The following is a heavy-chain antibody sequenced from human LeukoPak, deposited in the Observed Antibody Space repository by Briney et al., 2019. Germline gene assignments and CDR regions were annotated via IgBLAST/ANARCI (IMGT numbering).Heavy chain of an antibody. CDR3: ARVSNVLLWFGEFDY. D-gene: IGHD3-10*01. CDR2: IFSST. Sequence: SGGSLRLSCTVSGFTVSSNSMSWVRQAPGKGLEWVSFIFSSTHYSDSVKGRFTISRDNSKNTLYLQMNSLRAEDTAVYYCARVSNVLLWFGEFDYWGQGTLVTVSS. J-gene: IGHJ4*02. V-gene: IGHV3-53*01. CDR1: GFTVSSNS.